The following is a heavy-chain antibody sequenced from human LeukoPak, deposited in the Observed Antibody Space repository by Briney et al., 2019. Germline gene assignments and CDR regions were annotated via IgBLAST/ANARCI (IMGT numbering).Heavy chain of an antibody. CDR3: AREGRLTPYFDS. CDR1: GGTFSSYA. CDR2: IIPIFGTA. V-gene: IGHV1-69*05. Sequence: ASVKVSCKASGGTFSSYAIHWVRQAPGQGLEWMGGIIPIFGTANYAQKFQGRVTITTDESTSTAYLELSSLRSEDTAVYYCAREGRLTPYFDSWGQGTLVTVSS. J-gene: IGHJ4*02. D-gene: IGHD4/OR15-4a*01.